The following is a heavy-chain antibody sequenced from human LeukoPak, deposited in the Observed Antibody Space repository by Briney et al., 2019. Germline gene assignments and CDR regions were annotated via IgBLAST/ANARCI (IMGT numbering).Heavy chain of an antibody. D-gene: IGHD3-22*01. CDR3: ARELMGLTMIVVVNPIDY. Sequence: GRSLRLSCAASEFSFSSYGTHWVRRAPGKGLQWVANINQDGSEEYYVDSVRGRFTISRDNAKNSLYLQMNSLRAEDTAVYYCARELMGLTMIVVVNPIDYWGQGTLVTVSS. CDR2: INQDGSEE. V-gene: IGHV3-7*01. J-gene: IGHJ4*02. CDR1: EFSFSSYG.